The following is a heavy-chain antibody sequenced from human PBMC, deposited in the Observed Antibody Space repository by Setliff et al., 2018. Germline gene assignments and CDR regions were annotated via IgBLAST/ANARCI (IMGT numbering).Heavy chain of an antibody. CDR1: GFSFSSYT. D-gene: IGHD3-3*01. CDR3: AKVGIFGGGYFDL. V-gene: IGHV3-48*01. J-gene: IGHJ4*02. CDR2: IGGSSNTI. Sequence: GESLRPSCAASGFSFSSYTMNWVRQAPGKGLEWISSIGGSSNTIFYADSVKGRFTISRDNAKNSLYLQMSGLRAEYTAVYYCAKVGIFGGGYFDLWGLGTLVTVSS.